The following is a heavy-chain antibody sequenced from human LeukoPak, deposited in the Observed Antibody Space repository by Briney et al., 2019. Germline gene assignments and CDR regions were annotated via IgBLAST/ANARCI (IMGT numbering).Heavy chain of an antibody. V-gene: IGHV3-66*02. CDR1: GFTVSSNY. CDR3: ARDTWELQHH. D-gene: IGHD1-26*01. CDR2: IYSGGST. J-gene: IGHJ5*02. Sequence: GXSLRLSCAASGFTVSSNYMSWVRQAPGKGLEWVSVIYSGGSTYYADSVKGRFTISRDSSKNTLYLQMNSLRAEDTAVYYCARDTWELQHHWGQGTLVTVSS.